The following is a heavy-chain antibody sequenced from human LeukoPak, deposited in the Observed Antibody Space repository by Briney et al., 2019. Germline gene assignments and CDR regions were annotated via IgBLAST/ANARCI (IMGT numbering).Heavy chain of an antibody. D-gene: IGHD3-10*01. Sequence: ASVKVSCKASGYTFTGYYMHWVRQAPGQGLEWMGWINPNSGGTNYAQKLLGRATMTRDTSISTAYMELSRLRSDDTAVYYCARVEGRDDAFDIWGQGTMVTVSS. J-gene: IGHJ3*02. CDR3: ARVEGRDDAFDI. V-gene: IGHV1-2*02. CDR2: INPNSGGT. CDR1: GYTFTGYY.